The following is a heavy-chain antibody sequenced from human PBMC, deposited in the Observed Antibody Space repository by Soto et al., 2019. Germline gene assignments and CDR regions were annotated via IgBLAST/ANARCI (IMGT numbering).Heavy chain of an antibody. V-gene: IGHV4-31*03. J-gene: IGHJ6*02. CDR1: GGSISSGGYY. D-gene: IGHD3-22*01. CDR3: ARGFYYYDSSGYYPGGIDV. Sequence: PSETLSLTCTVSGGSISSGGYYWSWIRQHPGKGLEWIGYIYYSGSTYYNPSLKSRVTISVDTSKNQFSLKLSSVTAADTAVYYCARGFYYYDSSGYYPGGIDVWGQGTTVTVSS. CDR2: IYYSGST.